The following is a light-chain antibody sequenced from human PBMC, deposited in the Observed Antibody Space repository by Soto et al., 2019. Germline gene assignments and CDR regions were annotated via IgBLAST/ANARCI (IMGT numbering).Light chain of an antibody. J-gene: IGKJ1*01. Sequence: EIVLTQSPGTLSLSPGERATLSCRASQSISSNYLAWYQQKPGQATRLLIYGASNRATGIPDRFSGSESGTDLTLTISRLEPEDFAVYFCQQYAVSPWTFGQGTKVEIK. V-gene: IGKV3-20*01. CDR3: QQYAVSPWT. CDR2: GAS. CDR1: QSISSNY.